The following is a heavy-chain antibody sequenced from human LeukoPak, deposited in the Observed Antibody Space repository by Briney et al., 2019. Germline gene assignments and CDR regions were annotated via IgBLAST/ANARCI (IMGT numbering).Heavy chain of an antibody. D-gene: IGHD5-12*01. CDR3: ARVGPRSMPFDY. Sequence: SETLSLTCAVYGGSFSGYYWSWIRQPPGKGLEWIGEINHSGSTNYNPSLKSRVTISVDTSKNQFSLKLSSVTAADTAVYYCARVGPRSMPFDYWGQGTLVTVSS. CDR2: INHSGST. CDR1: GGSFSGYY. V-gene: IGHV4-34*01. J-gene: IGHJ4*02.